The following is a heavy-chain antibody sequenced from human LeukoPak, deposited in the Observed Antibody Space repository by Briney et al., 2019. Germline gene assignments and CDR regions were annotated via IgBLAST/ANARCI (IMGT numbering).Heavy chain of an antibody. CDR1: RFTFSSYA. CDR2: ISGSESST. Sequence: GGSLRLSCAASRFTFSSYAMSWVRQAPGKGLEWVSAISGSESSTYYADSVRGRFTISRDNSKNTLYLQMNSLRSEDTAVYYCAKVPTSFYTASWGFDNWGQGTLVTVSS. J-gene: IGHJ4*02. V-gene: IGHV3-23*01. CDR3: AKVPTSFYTASWGFDN. D-gene: IGHD5-18*01.